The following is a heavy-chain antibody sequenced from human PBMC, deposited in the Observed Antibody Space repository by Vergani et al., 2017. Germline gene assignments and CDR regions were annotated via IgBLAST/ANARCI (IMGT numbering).Heavy chain of an antibody. D-gene: IGHD1-26*01. CDR2: INHSGST. J-gene: IGHJ6*02. Sequence: QVQLQQWGAGLLKPSETLSLTCAVYGGSFSGYYWSWIRQPPGKGLEWIGEINHSGSTNYNPSLKSRVTISVDTSKNQFSLKLSSVTAADTAVYYCARDLKLLDTYYYYGMDVWGQGTTVTVSS. CDR1: GGSFSGYY. V-gene: IGHV4-34*01. CDR3: ARDLKLLDTYYYYGMDV.